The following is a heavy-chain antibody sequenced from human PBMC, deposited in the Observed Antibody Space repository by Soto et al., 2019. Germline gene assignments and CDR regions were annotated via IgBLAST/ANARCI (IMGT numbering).Heavy chain of an antibody. CDR1: GGSLSNYG. CDR3: ARGDATKIVVTTYHAMDV. D-gene: IGHD4-17*01. J-gene: IGHJ6*02. V-gene: IGHV1-69*12. CDR2: IIPVFGTA. Sequence: QVQLVQSGAEVKKPGSSVKVSCKASGGSLSNYGISWVRQAPGQGLEWMGGIIPVFGTANYAQKFQGRVTITADEXTXIXXMDVTSLRSEDTAVYYCARGDATKIVVTTYHAMDVWGQGTTVTVSS.